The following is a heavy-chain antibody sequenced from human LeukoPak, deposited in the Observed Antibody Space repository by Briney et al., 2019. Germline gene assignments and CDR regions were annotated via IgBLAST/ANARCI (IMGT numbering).Heavy chain of an antibody. J-gene: IGHJ6*01. CDR2: ISYDGSNK. Sequence: GGSLRLSCGASGFTFSSYDMNWVRQAPGKGLEWVAVISYDGSNKYYADSVKGRFTISRDNSKNTLSLQMHSLRAEDTAVYYCAKSARFCTNDVCYANYYYGMDIWGQGTTVTVSS. CDR3: AKSARFCTNDVCYANYYYGMDI. D-gene: IGHD2-8*01. V-gene: IGHV3-30*18. CDR1: GFTFSSYD.